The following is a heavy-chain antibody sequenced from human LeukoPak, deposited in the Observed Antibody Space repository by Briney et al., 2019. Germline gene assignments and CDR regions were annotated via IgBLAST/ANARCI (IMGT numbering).Heavy chain of an antibody. Sequence: GGSLRLSCAASGFTFSSYGMHWVRQAPGKGLEWVAFIRYDGSNKYYADSVKGRFTISRDNSKNTLYLQMNSLRAEDTAVYYCAKDLSFGTDWPYFDSRGQGTLVTVSS. CDR3: AKDLSFGTDWPYFDS. CDR2: IRYDGSNK. V-gene: IGHV3-30*02. J-gene: IGHJ4*02. CDR1: GFTFSSYG. D-gene: IGHD3/OR15-3a*01.